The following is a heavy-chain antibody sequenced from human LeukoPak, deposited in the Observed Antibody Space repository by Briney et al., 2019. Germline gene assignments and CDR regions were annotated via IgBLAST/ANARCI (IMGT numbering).Heavy chain of an antibody. D-gene: IGHD2-2*01. V-gene: IGHV3-7*03. CDR1: GFTFSSYW. Sequence: GGSLRLSCAASGFTFSSYWMSWVRQAPGKGLEWVANIKQDGSEKYYVDSVKGRFTISRDNAKNSLYLQMNSLRAEDTALYYCARPGDLGYCSSISCYAFDIWGQGTMVTVSS. CDR3: ARPGDLGYCSSISCYAFDI. CDR2: IKQDGSEK. J-gene: IGHJ3*02.